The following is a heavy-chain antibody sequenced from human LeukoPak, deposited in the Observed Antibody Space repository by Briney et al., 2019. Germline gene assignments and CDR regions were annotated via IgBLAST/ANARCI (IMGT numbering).Heavy chain of an antibody. J-gene: IGHJ6*02. D-gene: IGHD2-2*02. CDR1: GFTFDDYA. CDR3: AKDISARYCSSTSCYTPYYYGMDV. Sequence: GGSLRLSCAASGFTFDDYAMPWVRQALGKGLEWVSGISWNSGSIGYADSVKGRFTISRDNAKNSLYLQMNSLRAEDTALYCCAKDISARYCSSTSCYTPYYYGMDVWGQGTTVTVSS. V-gene: IGHV3-9*01. CDR2: ISWNSGSI.